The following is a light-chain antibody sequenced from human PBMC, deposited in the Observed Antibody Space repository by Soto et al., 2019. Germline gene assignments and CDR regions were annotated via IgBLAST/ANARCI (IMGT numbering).Light chain of an antibody. CDR3: QEYGTSPPCT. V-gene: IGKV3-20*01. J-gene: IGKJ1*01. CDR1: QSVSTY. CDR2: GAS. Sequence: EIVLTQSRGTLSLSPGERGTLSCRASQSVSTYLAWYQQRPGQAPRLLIYGASSRATGIPDRFSGSGSVTDFTLTIRRLEPEDFAVYYCQEYGTSPPCTFGQGTKVEIK.